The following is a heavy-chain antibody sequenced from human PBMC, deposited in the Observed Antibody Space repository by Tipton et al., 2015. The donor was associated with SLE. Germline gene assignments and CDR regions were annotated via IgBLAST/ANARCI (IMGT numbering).Heavy chain of an antibody. D-gene: IGHD2-21*02. CDR2: IYPGDSYT. J-gene: IGHJ4*02. CDR1: GYTFTDYW. V-gene: IGHV5-51*01. Sequence: VQLVQSGAEVKKPGESLKISCKTSGYTFTDYWIGWVRQMPGKGLEWMGLIYPGDSYTKYSPSFEGHVSISADRSISTAYLRWYTLKASDTAMYYCARTASPAIITTHSDYWGQGTLVTVSS. CDR3: ARTASPAIITTHSDY.